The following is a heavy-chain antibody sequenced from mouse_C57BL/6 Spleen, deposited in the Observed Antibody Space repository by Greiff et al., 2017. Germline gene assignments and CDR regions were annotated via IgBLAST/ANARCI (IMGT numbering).Heavy chain of an antibody. CDR1: GYAFTNYL. CDR2: INPGSGGT. D-gene: IGHD2-1*01. CDR3: ATINYANFDY. J-gene: IGHJ2*01. Sequence: VQLVESGAELVRPGTSVKVSCKASGYAFTNYLIEWVKQRPGQGLAWIGVINPGSGGTNYNEKFKGKATLTADKSSSTAYMQLSSLTSEDSAVYFCATINYANFDYWGQGTTLTVSS. V-gene: IGHV1-54*01.